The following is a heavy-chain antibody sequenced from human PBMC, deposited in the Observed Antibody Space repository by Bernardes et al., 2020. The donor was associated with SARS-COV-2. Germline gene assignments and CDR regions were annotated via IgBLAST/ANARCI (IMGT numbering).Heavy chain of an antibody. Sequence: GGSLRLSCAASGFTFSSYWMHWVRQAPGEGLVWVSRINSHGSSTSYADSVKGRFTISRDNAKNTLYLQMNSLRAEDTAVYYCARNPGIAVAGKGPFDPWGQGTLVTVSS. CDR1: GFTFSSYW. V-gene: IGHV3-74*01. D-gene: IGHD6-19*01. CDR3: ARNPGIAVAGKGPFDP. J-gene: IGHJ5*02. CDR2: INSHGSST.